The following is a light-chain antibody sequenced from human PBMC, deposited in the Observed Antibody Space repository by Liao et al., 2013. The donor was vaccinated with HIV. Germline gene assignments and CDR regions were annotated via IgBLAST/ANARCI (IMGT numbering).Light chain of an antibody. J-gene: IGLJ3*02. CDR3: QAWDSSTAV. CDR2: SDS. V-gene: IGLV3-21*01. CDR1: SLGRRS. Sequence: SYVLTQPPSVSVAPGRTATIICGGTSLGRRSVHWYQQRPGQAPVLVIYSDSDRPSGIPDRFSGSNSGNTATLTISGTQAMDEADYYCQAWDSSTAVFGGGTKLTVL.